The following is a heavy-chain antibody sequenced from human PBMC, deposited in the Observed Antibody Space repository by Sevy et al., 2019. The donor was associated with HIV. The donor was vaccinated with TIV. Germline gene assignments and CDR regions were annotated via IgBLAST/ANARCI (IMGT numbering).Heavy chain of an antibody. V-gene: IGHV3-30*03. CDR3: ARDRYPKSIIVIITTYYYGMDV. CDR1: GFRFSNYA. J-gene: IGHJ6*02. CDR2: ISYDGYNK. Sequence: GGSLRLSCAASGFRFSNYAMHWVRQAPGKGLEWVAVISYDGYNKYYADSVKGRFTISRDNSKNTLYLQMNSLRPEDTAVYYCARDRYPKSIIVIITTYYYGMDVWGQGTTVTVSS. D-gene: IGHD3-22*01.